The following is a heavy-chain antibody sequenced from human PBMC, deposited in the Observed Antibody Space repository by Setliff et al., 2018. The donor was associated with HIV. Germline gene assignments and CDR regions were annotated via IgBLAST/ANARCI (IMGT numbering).Heavy chain of an antibody. CDR2: IIPMFGTS. V-gene: IGHV1-69*06. Sequence: ASVKVSCKASGGTFSNYAISWVRQAPGQGLEWMGRIIPMFGTSNHAQKFQGRVTLTADKSTDTAYMELRSLRSEDTAVYYCARDSLPPPQQYYDFWSGLDSWGQGTPVTVSS. CDR3: ARDSLPPPQQYYDFWSGLDS. CDR1: GGTFSNYA. J-gene: IGHJ4*02. D-gene: IGHD3-3*01.